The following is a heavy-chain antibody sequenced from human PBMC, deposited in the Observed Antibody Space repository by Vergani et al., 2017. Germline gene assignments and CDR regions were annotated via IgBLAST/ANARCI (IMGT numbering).Heavy chain of an antibody. V-gene: IGHV4-61*02. D-gene: IGHD1-14*01. CDR3: ATGAGSFDI. J-gene: IGHJ4*02. CDR2: IYTSGST. CDR1: GSSVRSGDYY. Sequence: QVQLQESGPGLVTPSQTLSLTCTVSGSSVRSGDYYWSWIRQPAGKGLEWIGRIYTSGSTNYKPSLKSRVTMSIDTSKNQFSLKLTAVTAADTAVYYCATGAGSFDIWGQGTLVTVSS.